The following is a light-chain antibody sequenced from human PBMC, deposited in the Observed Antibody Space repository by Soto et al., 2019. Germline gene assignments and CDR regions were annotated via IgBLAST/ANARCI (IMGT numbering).Light chain of an antibody. Sequence: EIVMTQSPATLSVSPGQRATLSCRASQSVSISLAWYQQKPGQAPRLLIYAASTRATGIPDRFSGSGSRTDFTLTISSLQSEDFAVYYCQQYGSSGTFGQGTKVDI. CDR1: QSVSIS. CDR2: AAS. J-gene: IGKJ1*01. CDR3: QQYGSSGT. V-gene: IGKV3-15*01.